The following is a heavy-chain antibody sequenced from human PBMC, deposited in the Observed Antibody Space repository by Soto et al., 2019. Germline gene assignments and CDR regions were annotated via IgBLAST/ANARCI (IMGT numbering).Heavy chain of an antibody. CDR2: ISYDGSNK. J-gene: IGHJ6*02. Sequence: QVQLVESGGGVVQPGRSLRLSCAASGFTFSSYAMHWVRQAPGKGLEWVAVISYDGSNKYYADSVKGRFTISRDNSKNTLYLQMNSLRAEDTAVYYCAKGPIVLLWFGEPFMDVWGQGTTVTVSS. CDR3: AKGPIVLLWFGEPFMDV. D-gene: IGHD3-10*01. V-gene: IGHV3-30*18. CDR1: GFTFSSYA.